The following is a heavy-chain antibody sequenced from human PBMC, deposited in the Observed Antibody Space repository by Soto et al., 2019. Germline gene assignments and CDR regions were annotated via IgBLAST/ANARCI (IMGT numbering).Heavy chain of an antibody. V-gene: IGHV5-10-1*01. Sequence: PXESLKISCKGSGYSFTSYWISWVRQMPGKGLEWMGRIDPSDSYTNYSPSFQGHVTISADKSISTAYLQWSSLKASDTAMYYCARHDYGDSSLDAFDIWGQGTRVTVSS. J-gene: IGHJ3*02. D-gene: IGHD4-17*01. CDR1: GYSFTSYW. CDR3: ARHDYGDSSLDAFDI. CDR2: IDPSDSYT.